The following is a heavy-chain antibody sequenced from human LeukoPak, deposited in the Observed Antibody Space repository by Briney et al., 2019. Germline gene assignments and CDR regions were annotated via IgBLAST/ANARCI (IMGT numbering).Heavy chain of an antibody. CDR3: ARWGMVRGVPYYYYGMDV. CDR2: VSPNGYTI. J-gene: IGHJ6*02. V-gene: IGHV3-48*01. D-gene: IGHD3-10*01. CDR1: GFTFSNYN. Sequence: GGSLRLSCAASGFTFSNYNMNWVRQTPGKGLEWVSYVSPNGYTIHYADSVKGRFTISRDNAKDSLYLQMNSLRAEDTAVYYCARWGMVRGVPYYYYGMDVWGQGTTVTVSS.